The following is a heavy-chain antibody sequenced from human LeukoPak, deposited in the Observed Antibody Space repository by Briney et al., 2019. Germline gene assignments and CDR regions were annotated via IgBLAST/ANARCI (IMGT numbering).Heavy chain of an antibody. D-gene: IGHD6-13*01. CDR3: ARSIDSSSWTL. CDR1: GFTFSSYS. Sequence: GGSLRLSCAASGFTFSSYSMNWVRQAPGKGLEWVSFISGSSTTIYYADSVKGRFTISRDNAKNFLYLQLNSLRAEDTAVYYCARSIDSSSWTLWGQGTLVTVSS. J-gene: IGHJ4*02. V-gene: IGHV3-48*01. CDR2: ISGSSTTI.